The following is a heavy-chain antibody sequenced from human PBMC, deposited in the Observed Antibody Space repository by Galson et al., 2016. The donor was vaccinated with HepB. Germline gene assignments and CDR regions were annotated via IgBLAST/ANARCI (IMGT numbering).Heavy chain of an antibody. Sequence: SLRLSCAASGFSFSRNWMSWVRQAPGKGLEWVASIKGDGSAKNYAESVKGRFSISRDNGKNSLNLQMNSLRDDDTAVYYCARDNYPWESQLLSAGSLFKRRENWFDPWGQGTLVTVSS. J-gene: IGHJ5*02. CDR2: IKGDGSAK. D-gene: IGHD2-2*01. CDR3: ARDNYPWESQLLSAGSLFKRRENWFDP. CDR1: GFSFSRNW. V-gene: IGHV3-7*03.